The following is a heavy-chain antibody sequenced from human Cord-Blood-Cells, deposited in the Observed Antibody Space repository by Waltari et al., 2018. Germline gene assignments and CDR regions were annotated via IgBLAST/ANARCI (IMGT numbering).Heavy chain of an antibody. CDR2: IKQDGSEK. J-gene: IGHJ5*02. V-gene: IGHV3-7*01. Sequence: EVQLVESGGGLVQPGGSLRLSCAASGFTFSSYWMSWVRQAPGKGLGWVANIKQDGSEKYYVDAVKGRFTISRDNAKNSLYLQMNSLRAEDTAVYYCAREESSSWPNWFDPWGQGTLVTVAS. D-gene: IGHD6-13*01. CDR1: GFTFSSYW. CDR3: AREESSSWPNWFDP.